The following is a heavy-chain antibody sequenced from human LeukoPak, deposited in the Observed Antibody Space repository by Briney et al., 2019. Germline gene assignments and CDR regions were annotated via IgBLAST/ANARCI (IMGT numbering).Heavy chain of an antibody. J-gene: IGHJ4*02. V-gene: IGHV3-66*01. CDR3: ASESPYGPVHLGFDY. D-gene: IGHD4-17*01. CDR1: GFTVSSNY. Sequence: PGGSLRLSCAASGFTVSSNYMSWVRQAPGKGLEWVSVIYSGGSTYYADSVKGRFTISRDNSKNTLYLQMNSLRAEDTAVYYRASESPYGPVHLGFDYWGQGTLVTVSS. CDR2: IYSGGST.